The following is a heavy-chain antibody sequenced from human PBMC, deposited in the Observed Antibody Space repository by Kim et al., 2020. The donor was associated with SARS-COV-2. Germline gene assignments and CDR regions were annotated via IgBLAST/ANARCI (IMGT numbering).Heavy chain of an antibody. V-gene: IGHV4-39*07. J-gene: IGHJ6*02. CDR3: ARLGIDTTVGVDV. CDR1: GDSISSGSYY. Sequence: SETLSLSCTVSGDSISSGSYYWGWIRQPPGKGLEWIGSIYYSGSTYYNPSLKSRVTISVDTSKNQFSLKVSSVTDADTALYYCARLGIDTTVGVDVWGQGTTVTVSS. CDR2: IYYSGST. D-gene: IGHD3-10*02.